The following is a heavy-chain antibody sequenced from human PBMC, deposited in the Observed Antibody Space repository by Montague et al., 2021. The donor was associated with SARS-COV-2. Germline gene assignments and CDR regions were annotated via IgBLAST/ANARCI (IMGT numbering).Heavy chain of an antibody. CDR2: IYYDGSS. J-gene: IGHJ2*01. D-gene: IGHD2-8*01. V-gene: IGHV4-59*11. CDR1: GGSINHN. CDR3: ARSQWHNWYFDL. Sequence: SETLSLTCTVSGGSINHNWSWIRQPPGKGLEWIGYIYYDGSSNYNPSLRSRVTISMQTSRNQVSLRLSSVTAADTALYYCARSQWHNWYFDLWGRGTLVTVSS.